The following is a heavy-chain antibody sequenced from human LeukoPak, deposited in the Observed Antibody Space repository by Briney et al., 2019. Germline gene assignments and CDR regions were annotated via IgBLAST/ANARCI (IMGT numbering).Heavy chain of an antibody. CDR3: ARRTLIWVDY. CDR2: INHSGST. CDR1: GGSFSGYY. Sequence: PSETLSLTYAVYGGSFSGYYWSWIRQPPGKGLEWIGEINHSGSTNYNPSLKSRVTISVDTSKNQFSLKLSSVTAADTAVYYCARRTLIWVDYWGQGTLVTVSS. V-gene: IGHV4-34*01. D-gene: IGHD3-16*01. J-gene: IGHJ4*02.